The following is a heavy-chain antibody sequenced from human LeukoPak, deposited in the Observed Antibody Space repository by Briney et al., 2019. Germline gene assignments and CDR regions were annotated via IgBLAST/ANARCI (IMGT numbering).Heavy chain of an antibody. CDR2: INPNSGGT. CDR1: GYTFTDYY. V-gene: IGHV1-2*02. J-gene: IGHJ4*02. CDR3: ARDLRIKYGSPYAPRVFDY. D-gene: IGHD2-2*01. Sequence: ASVKVSCKASGYTFTDYYMHWVRQAPGQGLEWMGWINPNSGGTNYAQKFQGRVTMTRDTSISTAYMELSRLRSDDTAVYYCARDLRIKYGSPYAPRVFDYWGQGTLVTVSS.